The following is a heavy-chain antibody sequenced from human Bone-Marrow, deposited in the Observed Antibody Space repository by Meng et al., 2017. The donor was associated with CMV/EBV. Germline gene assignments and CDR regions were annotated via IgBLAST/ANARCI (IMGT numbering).Heavy chain of an antibody. V-gene: IGHV1-69*10. J-gene: IGHJ6*02. Sequence: SVKVSCKASGGTFSSYAISWVRQAPGQGLEWMGGIIPILGIANYAQKFQGRVTITADKSTSTAYMELSSLRSEDTAVYYCARIPGSSWLSFRVEYYYYGMDVWGQGTTVTVSS. D-gene: IGHD6-13*01. CDR1: GGTFSSYA. CDR2: IIPILGIA. CDR3: ARIPGSSWLSFRVEYYYYGMDV.